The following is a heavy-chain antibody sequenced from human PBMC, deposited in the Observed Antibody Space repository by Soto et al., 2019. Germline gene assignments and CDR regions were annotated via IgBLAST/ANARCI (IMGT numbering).Heavy chain of an antibody. D-gene: IGHD2-21*02. CDR3: ATSGRVVVTAIIHTPFDY. CDR1: GGTFSSYA. CDR2: IIPIFGTA. J-gene: IGHJ4*02. Sequence: QVQLVQSGAEVKKPGSSVKVSCKASGGTFSSYAISWVRQAPGQGLEWMGGIIPIFGTANYAQKFQGRVTITADESTSTAYMELSSLRSEDTAVYYCATSGRVVVTAIIHTPFDYWGQGTLVTVSS. V-gene: IGHV1-69*12.